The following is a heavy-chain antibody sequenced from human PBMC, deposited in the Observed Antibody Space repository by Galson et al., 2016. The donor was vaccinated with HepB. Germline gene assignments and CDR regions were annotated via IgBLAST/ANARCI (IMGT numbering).Heavy chain of an antibody. CDR3: ARERASSSWYFWFDP. J-gene: IGHJ5*02. Sequence: SVKVSCKAPGYTFTSYGISWVRQAPGQGLGWMGWISAYNGNTNYAQKLQGRVTMTTDTSTSTAYMELRSLRSDDTAVYYCARERASSSWYFWFDPWGQGTLVTVSS. CDR2: ISAYNGNT. D-gene: IGHD6-13*01. V-gene: IGHV1-18*04. CDR1: GYTFTSYG.